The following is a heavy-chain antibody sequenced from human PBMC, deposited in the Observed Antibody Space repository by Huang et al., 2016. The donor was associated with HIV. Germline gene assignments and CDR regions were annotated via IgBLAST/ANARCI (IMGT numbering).Heavy chain of an antibody. D-gene: IGHD3-10*02. V-gene: IGHV1-3*04. CDR1: GYTFTNFA. Sequence: QVQLVQSGAEVKKPGASVKVSCKVSGYTFTNFAMHWVRQAPGQSLEWMGWIDTDKSDTRYSQRFQGRLTITRDTSASTAYMGLSSLRSEDTAVYYCARDPHVFVAGPFFDCWGQGTLVTVSS. CDR2: IDTDKSDT. CDR3: ARDPHVFVAGPFFDC. J-gene: IGHJ4*02.